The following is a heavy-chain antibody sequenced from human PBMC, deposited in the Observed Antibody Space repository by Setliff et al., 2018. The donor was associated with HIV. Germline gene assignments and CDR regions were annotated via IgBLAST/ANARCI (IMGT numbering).Heavy chain of an antibody. CDR3: AREVDLSRGFDY. CDR2: IIDSGAT. V-gene: IGHV4-34*12. Sequence: SETLSLTCAVHGEFPIGYYWSWIRQPPGKGLEWIGEIIDSGATNYNPSLESRVILSIDTSKKLISLNLTSVTAADTAVYYCAREVDLSRGFDYWGQGTVVTVSS. J-gene: IGHJ4*02. CDR1: GEFPIGYY. D-gene: IGHD2-15*01.